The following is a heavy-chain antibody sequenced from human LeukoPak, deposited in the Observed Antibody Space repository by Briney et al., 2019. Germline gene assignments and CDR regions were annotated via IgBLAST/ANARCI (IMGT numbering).Heavy chain of an antibody. Sequence: GESLKISCKGSGYRFTNYWIGWVRQMPEKGLEWMGIIYPNDSDTRYSPSFQGQVTISADKSISTAYLQWSSLKASDTAIYYCARPLQTDSSSYYWWGQGTLVTVSS. J-gene: IGHJ4*02. D-gene: IGHD3-22*01. CDR3: ARPLQTDSSSYYW. V-gene: IGHV5-51*01. CDR1: GYRFTNYW. CDR2: IYPNDSDT.